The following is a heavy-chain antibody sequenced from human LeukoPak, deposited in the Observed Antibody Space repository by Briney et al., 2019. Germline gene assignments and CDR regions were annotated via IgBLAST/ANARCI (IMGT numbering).Heavy chain of an antibody. V-gene: IGHV5-10-1*01. J-gene: IGHJ4*02. CDR2: INPSDSNT. CDR3: GYCGGSCYIPDY. CDR1: GYTFTTYW. D-gene: IGHD2-15*01. Sequence: GESLRISCRGSGYTFTTYWINWVRQMPRKGLEWMGRINPSDSNTYYSPSFQGHVTISADKSINTAYLQWSSLKASDTAMYYCGYCGGSCYIPDYWGQGTLITVSS.